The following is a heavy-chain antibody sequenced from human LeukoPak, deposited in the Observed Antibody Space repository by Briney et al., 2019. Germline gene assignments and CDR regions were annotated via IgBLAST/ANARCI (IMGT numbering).Heavy chain of an antibody. J-gene: IGHJ4*02. CDR1: GFTFNNAW. D-gene: IGHD1-1*01. CDR2: IKSKTDGETT. Sequence: GALRLSCAASGFTFNNAWMNWVRQAPGKGLEWVGRIKSKTDGETTDYAAPVKDRFTISRDDSKNTLYLQMNSLKTEDTAVYFCVENFDYWGQGTLVTVSS. V-gene: IGHV3-15*01. CDR3: VENFDY.